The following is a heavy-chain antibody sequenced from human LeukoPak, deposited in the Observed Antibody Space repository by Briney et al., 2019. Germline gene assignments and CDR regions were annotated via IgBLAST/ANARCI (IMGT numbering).Heavy chain of an antibody. D-gene: IGHD3-10*01. CDR1: GGSFSGYY. CDR2: INHSGST. Sequence: TPSETLSLTCAVYGGSFSGYYWSWIRQPPGKGLEWIGEINHSGSTNYNPSLKSRVTISVDTSKNQFSLKLSSVTAADTAVYYCARGGYGSGSYYSYWGQGTLVTVSS. J-gene: IGHJ4*02. V-gene: IGHV4-34*01. CDR3: ARGGYGSGSYYSY.